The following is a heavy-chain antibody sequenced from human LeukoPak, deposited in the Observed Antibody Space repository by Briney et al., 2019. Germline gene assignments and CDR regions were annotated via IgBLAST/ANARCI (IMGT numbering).Heavy chain of an antibody. D-gene: IGHD4-17*01. Sequence: GGSLRLSCAASGFTVSNNYMSWVRQAPGRGLEWVSVIYSGGSTYYADSVKGRFTISRDNAKNSLYLQMNSLRAEDTAVYYCARAVHYGERLDYWGQGTLVTVSS. J-gene: IGHJ4*02. CDR2: IYSGGST. CDR1: GFTVSNNY. CDR3: ARAVHYGERLDY. V-gene: IGHV3-66*01.